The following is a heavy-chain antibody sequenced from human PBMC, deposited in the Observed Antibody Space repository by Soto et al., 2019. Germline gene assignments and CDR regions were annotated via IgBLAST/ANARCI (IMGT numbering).Heavy chain of an antibody. V-gene: IGHV3-30*18. J-gene: IGHJ4*02. Sequence: ESGGGVVQPGRSLRLSCAASGFTFSSYGMHWVRQAPGKGLEWVAVISYDGSNKYYADSVKGRFTISRDNSKNTLYLQMNSLRAEDTAVYYCAKDAEYGSGYFDYWGQGTLVTVSS. D-gene: IGHD6-19*01. CDR3: AKDAEYGSGYFDY. CDR1: GFTFSSYG. CDR2: ISYDGSNK.